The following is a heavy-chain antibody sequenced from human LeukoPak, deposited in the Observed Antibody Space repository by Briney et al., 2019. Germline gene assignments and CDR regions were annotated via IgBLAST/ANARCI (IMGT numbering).Heavy chain of an antibody. D-gene: IGHD6-19*01. CDR3: ARAAYSSGPDY. J-gene: IGHJ4*02. Sequence: GGSLRLSCAASAFTFSSYGMSWVRQAPGKGLEWVSYINPSSSDKYYTDSVKGRFTISRDNAKNSLFLQLHGLRAEDTAVYYCARAAYSSGPDYWGQGTLVTVSS. CDR1: AFTFSSYG. V-gene: IGHV3-48*01. CDR2: INPSSSDK.